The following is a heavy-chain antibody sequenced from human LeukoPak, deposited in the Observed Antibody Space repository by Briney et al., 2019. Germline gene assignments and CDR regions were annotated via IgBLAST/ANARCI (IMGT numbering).Heavy chain of an antibody. Sequence: SETLSLTCTVSGGSISSYYWSWIRQPPGKGLEWIGYIYYSGSTNYNPSLKSRVTISVDTSKNQFSLKLSSVTAADTAVYYCARGDCSGGSCYRFDYWGQGTLVTVSS. V-gene: IGHV4-59*12. CDR3: ARGDCSGGSCYRFDY. J-gene: IGHJ4*02. D-gene: IGHD2-15*01. CDR1: GGSISSYY. CDR2: IYYSGST.